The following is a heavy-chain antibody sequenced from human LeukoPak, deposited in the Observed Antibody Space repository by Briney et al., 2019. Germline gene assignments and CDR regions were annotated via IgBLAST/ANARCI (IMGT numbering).Heavy chain of an antibody. D-gene: IGHD5-24*01. CDR2: IYYSGST. CDR1: GGSISSSSCY. J-gene: IGHJ4*02. V-gene: IGHV4-39*01. Sequence: PETLSLTCTVSGGSISSSSCYWGWIRQPPGKGLEWIGSIYYSGSTYYNPSLKSRVTISVDTSKNQFSLKLSSVTAADTAVYYCARQGARWLHIWEVDYWGQGTLVTVSS. CDR3: ARQGARWLHIWEVDY.